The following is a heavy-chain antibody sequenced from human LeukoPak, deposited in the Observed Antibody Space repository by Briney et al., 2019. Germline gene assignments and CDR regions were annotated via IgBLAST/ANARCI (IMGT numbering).Heavy chain of an antibody. D-gene: IGHD6-19*01. Sequence: GDSLKISCKGSAYTFSIAWIGWVRQMPGKGLEWMGSIYPGDSNTEYSPSFQGQVTISADKSINTAYLQWSSLKASDTAMYYCASINRGGYRAGLWGRGPLVPVPS. CDR2: IYPGDSNT. V-gene: IGHV5-51*01. CDR1: AYTFSIAW. CDR3: ASINRGGYRAGL. J-gene: IGHJ4*02.